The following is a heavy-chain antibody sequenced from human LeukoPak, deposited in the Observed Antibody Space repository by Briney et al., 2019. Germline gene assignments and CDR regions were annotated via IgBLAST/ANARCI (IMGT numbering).Heavy chain of an antibody. V-gene: IGHV4-59*08. CDR2: IYYSGST. CDR1: GGSSSTYY. D-gene: IGHD5-18*01. CDR3: ARSRGYSYGTTFLDY. J-gene: IGHJ4*02. Sequence: SETLSLTCTVSGGSSSTYYWSWIRQPPGKGLEWIGYIYYSGSTNYNPSLKSRVTISVDTSKNQFSLKLSSVTAADTAVYYCARSRGYSYGTTFLDYWGQGTLVTVSS.